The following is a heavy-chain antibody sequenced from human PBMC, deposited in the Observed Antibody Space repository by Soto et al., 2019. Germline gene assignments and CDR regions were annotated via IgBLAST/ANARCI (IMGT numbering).Heavy chain of an antibody. CDR3: DRGAGSFPFDY. D-gene: IGHD3-10*01. J-gene: IGHJ4*02. CDR1: RGYITNYY. CDR2: IYYTGDT. V-gene: IGHV4-59*01. Sequence: SETLSLTCTVSRGYITNYYWSWIRQSPEKGLEWIGYIYYTGDTTYNPSLKSRVTMSVDTSKNQFSLNLNSVTAADTAVYYCDRGAGSFPFDYWGQGPLVTVSS.